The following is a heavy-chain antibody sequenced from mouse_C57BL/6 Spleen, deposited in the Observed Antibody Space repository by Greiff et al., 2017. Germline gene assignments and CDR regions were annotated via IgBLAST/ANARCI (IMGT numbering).Heavy chain of an antibody. D-gene: IGHD2-5*01. CDR3: ARPYSNYYFDD. CDR1: GYTFTSYW. V-gene: IGHV1-59*01. CDR2: IDPSDSYT. J-gene: IGHJ2*01. Sequence: QVQLQQPGAELVRPGTSVKLSCKASGYTFTSYWMPWVKQRPGPGLEWIGVIDPSDSYTNYNQKFKGKATLTVDTSSSTAYMQLSSLTSEDAAVYYCARPYSNYYFDDWGQGTTLTVSS.